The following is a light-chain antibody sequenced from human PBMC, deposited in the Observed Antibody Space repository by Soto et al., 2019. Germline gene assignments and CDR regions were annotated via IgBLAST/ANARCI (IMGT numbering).Light chain of an antibody. CDR3: SSCTSRSTVL. CDR2: DVS. Sequence: QSALTQPASVSGSPGQSITISCTGTSSDVGGYNYVSWYQQHPGKAPKLMIYDVSYWPSGVSNRFSGSKSGNTASLTISGLQAEDEADYYCSSCTSRSTVLFGGGTKVTVL. CDR1: SSDVGGYNY. J-gene: IGLJ2*01. V-gene: IGLV2-14*01.